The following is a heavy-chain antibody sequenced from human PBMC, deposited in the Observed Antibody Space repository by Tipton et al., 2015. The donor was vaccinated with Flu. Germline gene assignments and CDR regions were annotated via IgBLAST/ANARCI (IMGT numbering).Heavy chain of an antibody. CDR3: ARVGGATGY. CDR2: INHSGST. V-gene: IGHV4-34*01. Sequence: TLSLTCAVYGGSFSGYYWSWIRQPPGKGLEWIGEINHSGSTNYNPSLKSRVTISVDTSKNQFSLKLSSVTAADTAVYYCARVGGATGYWGQGTLVTVSS. D-gene: IGHD5-12*01. CDR1: GGSFSGYY. J-gene: IGHJ4*02.